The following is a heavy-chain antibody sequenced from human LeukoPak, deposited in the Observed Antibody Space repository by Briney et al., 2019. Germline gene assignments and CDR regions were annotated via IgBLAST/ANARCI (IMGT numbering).Heavy chain of an antibody. CDR1: GGSISTYY. D-gene: IGHD2-8*01. CDR2: IYYSGST. J-gene: IGHJ4*02. V-gene: IGHV4-59*12. CDR3: ARGYCTNAVCSLGPTQA. Sequence: SETLSLTCTVSGGSISTYYWSWIQQPPGKGLEWIGYIYYSGSTYYNPSLKSRVTISVDTSKNQFSLKLSSVTAADTAVYYCARGYCTNAVCSLGPTQAWGQGTLVTVSS.